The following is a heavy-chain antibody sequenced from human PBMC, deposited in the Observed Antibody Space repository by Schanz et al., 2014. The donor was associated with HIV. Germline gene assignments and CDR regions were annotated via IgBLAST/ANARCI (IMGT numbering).Heavy chain of an antibody. Sequence: QVQLVQSGAEVKKTGSSVKVSCKASGGTFRSNAITWVRQAPGQGLEWIGHFNVMLSKINSAQKFQGRVSMTADPSTNTAYMELRSLRSEDTAVYFCAIRRGYSYGNFDHWGQGTLVTVSS. CDR3: AIRRGYSYGNFDH. J-gene: IGHJ4*02. D-gene: IGHD5-18*01. CDR2: FNVMLSKI. CDR1: GGTFRSNA. V-gene: IGHV1-69*01.